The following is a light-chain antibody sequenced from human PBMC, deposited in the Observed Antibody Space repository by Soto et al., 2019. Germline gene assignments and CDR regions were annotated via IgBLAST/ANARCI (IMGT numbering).Light chain of an antibody. CDR3: QQYSNWPPWT. V-gene: IGKV3-15*01. J-gene: IGKJ1*01. CDR1: QSVSSK. CDR2: GAS. Sequence: EIVMTQSPATLSVSPGERATLSCRASQSVSSKLAWYQQKPGQAPRLLIYGASTRATGIPARFSGSGTGTVFTLTISSLQSEDFAVYYCQQYSNWPPWTFGQGTKVEIK.